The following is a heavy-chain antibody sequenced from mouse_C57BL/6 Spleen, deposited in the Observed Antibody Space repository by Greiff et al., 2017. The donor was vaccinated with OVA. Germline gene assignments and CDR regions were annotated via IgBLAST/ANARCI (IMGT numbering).Heavy chain of an antibody. Sequence: QVQLQQPGAELVKPGASVKLSCKASGYTFTSYWMQWVKQRPGQGLEWIGEIDPSDSYPNSNQKFKGKATLTVDTSSSTAYMQLSSLTSEDSAVYYCARKRRDYDGGTWFAYWGQGTLVTVSA. CDR3: ARKRRDYDGGTWFAY. CDR1: GYTFTSYW. D-gene: IGHD2-4*01. V-gene: IGHV1-50*01. J-gene: IGHJ3*01. CDR2: IDPSDSYP.